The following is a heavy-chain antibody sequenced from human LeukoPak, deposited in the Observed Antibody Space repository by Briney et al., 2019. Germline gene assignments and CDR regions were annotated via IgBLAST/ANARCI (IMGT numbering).Heavy chain of an antibody. CDR3: AKDSMTTAFDY. V-gene: IGHV3-23*01. J-gene: IGHJ4*02. CDR2: ISGNGGRT. Sequence: GGSLRLSCAASGFTFSILDMSWVRQAPGKGLEWVSAISGNGGRTYYADSVKGRFTISRDNSKNTLYLQMNSLRAEDTAVYYCAKDSMTTAFDYWGQGTLVTVSS. D-gene: IGHD4-11*01. CDR1: GFTFSILD.